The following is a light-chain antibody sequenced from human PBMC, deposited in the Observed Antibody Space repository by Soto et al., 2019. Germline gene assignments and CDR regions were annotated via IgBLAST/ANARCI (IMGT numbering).Light chain of an antibody. Sequence: QSALTQPASVSGSPGQSITISCTGTTSDVGGYNYVSWFQQYPGKAPKLKIYEVSNRPSGVSNRFSGSESGNTASLTISDLQAEDEADYYCTSYTSSSTWVFGGGTKLTVL. CDR1: TSDVGGYNY. J-gene: IGLJ3*02. CDR2: EVS. V-gene: IGLV2-14*01. CDR3: TSYTSSSTWV.